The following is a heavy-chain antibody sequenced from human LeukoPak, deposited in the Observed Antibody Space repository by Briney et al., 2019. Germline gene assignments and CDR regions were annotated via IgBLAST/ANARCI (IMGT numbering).Heavy chain of an antibody. Sequence: SETLSLTCTVSGGSISSYYWSWIRQPPGKGLEWIGYIYYSGSTNYNPSLKSRVTISVDTSKNQFSLKLSSVTAADTAVYYCARLGGRPPVAGTFDYWGQGTLVTVSS. CDR2: IYYSGST. J-gene: IGHJ4*02. CDR3: ARLGGRPPVAGTFDY. V-gene: IGHV4-59*08. CDR1: GGSISSYY. D-gene: IGHD6-19*01.